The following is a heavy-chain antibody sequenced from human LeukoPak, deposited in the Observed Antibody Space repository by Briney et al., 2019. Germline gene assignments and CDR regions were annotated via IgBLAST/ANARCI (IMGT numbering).Heavy chain of an antibody. Sequence: GRSLRLSCAAPGFTFSNYAIHWVRQAPDKGLEWVTVISFDGSNKYYADSVKGRFTISRDNSKNTLYLQMNSLRAEDTAVYYCARDVDTALDYWGQGTLVTVSS. CDR3: ARDVDTALDY. V-gene: IGHV3-30-3*01. CDR2: ISFDGSNK. J-gene: IGHJ4*02. D-gene: IGHD5-18*01. CDR1: GFTFSNYA.